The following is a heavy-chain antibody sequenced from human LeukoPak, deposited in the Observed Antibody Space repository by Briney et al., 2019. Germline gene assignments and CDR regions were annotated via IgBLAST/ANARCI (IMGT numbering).Heavy chain of an antibody. D-gene: IGHD3-10*01. V-gene: IGHV3-30-3*01. CDR2: MSSDGNAI. J-gene: IGHJ4*02. CDR3: VREGEHYYAHSASFDY. Sequence: GRSLRLSCAAPGFAFTAYLIHWVRQPPGKGLEWVAVMSSDGNAIFYADSVRGRFTISRDNSKNTLYLQVNSLRVEDTAVYYCVREGEHYYAHSASFDYWGQGTLVTVSS. CDR1: GFAFTAYL.